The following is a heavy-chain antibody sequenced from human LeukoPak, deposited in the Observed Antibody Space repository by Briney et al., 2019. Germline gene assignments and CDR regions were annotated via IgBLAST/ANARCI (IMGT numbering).Heavy chain of an antibody. D-gene: IGHD2-2*01. J-gene: IGHJ4*02. CDR2: ISGSGGST. V-gene: IGHV3-23*01. CDR3: AKSRCSSTSCPAGYY. Sequence: GGSLRLSCAASGFTFSSYAMSWVRQAPGKGLEWVSAISGSGGSTYYADSVKGRFTISRDNSKNTLYLQMNSLRAEDTAVYYCAKSRCSSTSCPAGYYWGQGTLVTVSS. CDR1: GFTFSSYA.